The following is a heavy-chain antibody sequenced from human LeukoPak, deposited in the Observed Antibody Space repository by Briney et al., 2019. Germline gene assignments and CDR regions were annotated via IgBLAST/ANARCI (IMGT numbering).Heavy chain of an antibody. D-gene: IGHD3-10*01. CDR2: IYHSGST. Sequence: SETLSLTCTVSGGSISSGTSYWSWVRQPPGKGLEWIGYIYHSGSTYYNPSLRSRVTISVDRSKNQFSLKLSSVTAADTAVYYCARAGPFGNWFDPWGQGTLATVSS. CDR3: ARAGPFGNWFDP. J-gene: IGHJ5*02. V-gene: IGHV4-30-2*01. CDR1: GGSISSGTSY.